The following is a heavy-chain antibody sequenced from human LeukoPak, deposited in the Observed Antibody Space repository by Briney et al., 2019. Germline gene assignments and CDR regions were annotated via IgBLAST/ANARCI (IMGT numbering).Heavy chain of an antibody. CDR3: ARDGPGAAAFDY. Sequence: ASVKVSCKASGYTFTDYYIHWVRQAPGQGLEWLGWINPNSGGTNYAQKLQGRVTMTTDTSTSTAYMELRSLRSDDTAVYYCARDGPGAAAFDYWGQGTLVTVSS. CDR1: GYTFTDYY. D-gene: IGHD6-25*01. CDR2: INPNSGGT. V-gene: IGHV1-2*02. J-gene: IGHJ4*02.